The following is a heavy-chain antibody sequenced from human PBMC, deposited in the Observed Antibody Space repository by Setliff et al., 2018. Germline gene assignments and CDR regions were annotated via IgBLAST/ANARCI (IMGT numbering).Heavy chain of an antibody. CDR2: IGARNVKT. Sequence: GASVQVSCKASGYTFTTYGISWVRQAPGQGLEWMGWIGARNVKTNYAQKFQDRVTMTTDTSTSTGYMELRSLTSNDTAVYYCARRWETGDQDAYDIWGQGTMVTVSS. CDR1: GYTFTTYG. D-gene: IGHD7-27*01. V-gene: IGHV1-18*04. J-gene: IGHJ3*02. CDR3: ARRWETGDQDAYDI.